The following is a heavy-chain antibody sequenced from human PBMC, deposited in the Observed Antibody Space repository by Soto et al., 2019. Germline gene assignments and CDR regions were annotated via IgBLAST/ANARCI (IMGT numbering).Heavy chain of an antibody. CDR2: IYYSEST. D-gene: IGHD5-12*01. CDR3: AAGEMATIRVDFFDY. J-gene: IGHJ4*02. CDR1: GGSISSGGYY. V-gene: IGHV4-31*03. Sequence: SETLSLTCTVSGGSISSGGYYWSWIRQHPGKGLEWIGYIYYSESTYYNPSLKSRVTISVDTSKNQFSLKLSSVTAADTALYYCAAGEMATIRVDFFDYWGQGTLVTVSS.